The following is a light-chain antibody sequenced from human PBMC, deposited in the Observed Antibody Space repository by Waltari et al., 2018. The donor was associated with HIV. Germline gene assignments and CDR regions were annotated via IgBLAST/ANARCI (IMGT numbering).Light chain of an antibody. Sequence: QSLLAQPPSVSGAPGRRGAIPCPGSGSHARSTCVHRYQQLPGTAPRVLIYNDDQRPSGVPARFSGSKAGTTASLAISGLQSEDEADYYCAAWDDTLKVYVFGTGTKVTVL. J-gene: IGLJ1*01. CDR2: NDD. CDR1: GSHARSTC. CDR3: AAWDDTLKVYV. V-gene: IGLV1-44*01.